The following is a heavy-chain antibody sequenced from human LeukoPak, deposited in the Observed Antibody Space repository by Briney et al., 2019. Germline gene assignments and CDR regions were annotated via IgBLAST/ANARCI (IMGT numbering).Heavy chain of an antibody. CDR1: GYSLSQLS. CDR2: FDPVDGET. J-gene: IGHJ4*02. V-gene: IGHV1-24*01. CDR3: AILLEDYVFSTGSAKDY. D-gene: IGHD3-3*01. Sequence: GASVKVSCKVSGYSLSQLSMHWVRQGIGRGLEWMGGFDPVDGETIYAQKFQGRVTMTENTSTDTAYMELSSLRSDDTAVYYCAILLEDYVFSTGSAKDYWGQGTLVTVSS.